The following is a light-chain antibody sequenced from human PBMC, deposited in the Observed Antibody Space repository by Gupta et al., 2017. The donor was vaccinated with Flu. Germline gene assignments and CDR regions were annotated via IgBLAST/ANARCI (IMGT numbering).Light chain of an antibody. CDR1: QSVDSAY. CDR3: QQYGSSVFT. CDR2: GAS. Sequence: GTLSVSPGERATLSCRTSQSVDSAYLAWFQQKPGQAPRLLIYGASSRASGIPDRFSGSGSGTDFTLTISRLEPEDFAVYYCQQYGSSVFTFGPGTKVVIK. J-gene: IGKJ3*01. V-gene: IGKV3-20*01.